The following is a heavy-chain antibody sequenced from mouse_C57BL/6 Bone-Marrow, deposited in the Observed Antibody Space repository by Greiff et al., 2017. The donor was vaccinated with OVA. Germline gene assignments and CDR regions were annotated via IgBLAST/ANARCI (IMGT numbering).Heavy chain of an antibody. Sequence: EVKVEESGGGLVQPGGSLKLSCAASGFTFSDYGMAWVRQAPRKGPEWVAFISNLAYSIYYADTVTGRFTISRENAQNTLYLETSSLRSEDTAMYYCARQVPYGSSYGYAMDYWGQGTSVTVSS. D-gene: IGHD1-1*01. V-gene: IGHV5-15*04. CDR1: GFTFSDYG. CDR3: ARQVPYGSSYGYAMDY. CDR2: ISNLAYSI. J-gene: IGHJ4*01.